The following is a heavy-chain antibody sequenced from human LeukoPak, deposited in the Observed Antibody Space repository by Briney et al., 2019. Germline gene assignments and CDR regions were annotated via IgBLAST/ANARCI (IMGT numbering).Heavy chain of an antibody. V-gene: IGHV3-30*03. CDR3: AREVRVGAHFDY. CDR1: GFTFSSYG. D-gene: IGHD1-26*01. CDR2: ISYDGSNK. J-gene: IGHJ4*02. Sequence: QPGGSLRLSCAASGFTFSSYGMHWVRQAPGKGLEWVAVISYDGSNKYYADSVKGRFTISRDNAKNTLYLQMNSLRAEDTAVYYCAREVRVGAHFDYWGQGTLVTVSS.